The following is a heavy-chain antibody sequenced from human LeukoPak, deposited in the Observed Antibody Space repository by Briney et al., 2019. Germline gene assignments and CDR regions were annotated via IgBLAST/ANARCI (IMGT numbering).Heavy chain of an antibody. CDR1: GGTFSSYA. CDR2: IIPIFGTA. Sequence: ASVKVSCKASGGTFSSYAINWVRQAPGQGLEWMVGIIPIFGTANYAQKFQGRVTITTDESTSTAYMELSSLRSEDTAVYYCATETAAAEFWGQGTLVTVSS. V-gene: IGHV1-69*05. CDR3: ATETAAAEF. J-gene: IGHJ4*02. D-gene: IGHD6-13*01.